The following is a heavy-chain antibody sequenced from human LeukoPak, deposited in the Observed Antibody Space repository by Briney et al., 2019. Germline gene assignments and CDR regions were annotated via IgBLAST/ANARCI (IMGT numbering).Heavy chain of an antibody. J-gene: IGHJ3*02. CDR2: ISAYTGST. V-gene: IGHV1-18*01. CDR1: GYTFINYG. CDR3: ARTVGATGAFDI. D-gene: IGHD1-26*01. Sequence: ASVKVSCKASGYTFINYGLTWVRQAPGQGFQWMGWISAYTGSTNYAQKFQGGVTMPTDPSTSTAYMELRSLTSNDTAVYYCARTVGATGAFDIWGQGTMVIVSS.